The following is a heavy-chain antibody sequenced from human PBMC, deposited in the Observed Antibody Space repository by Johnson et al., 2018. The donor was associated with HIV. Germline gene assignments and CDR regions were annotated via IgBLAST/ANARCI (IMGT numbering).Heavy chain of an antibody. J-gene: IGHJ3*02. CDR2: ISGGST. V-gene: IGHV3-38-3*01. CDR1: GFTFDDYT. Sequence: VQLVESGGVVVQPGGSLRLSCAASGFTFDDYTMHWVRQAPGKGLEWVSSISGGSTYYADSRKGRFTISRDNSKNTLHLQMNSLRAEDTAVYYCARAQTGAAAGDDAFDIWGQGTMVTVSS. CDR3: ARAQTGAAAGDDAFDI. D-gene: IGHD6-13*01.